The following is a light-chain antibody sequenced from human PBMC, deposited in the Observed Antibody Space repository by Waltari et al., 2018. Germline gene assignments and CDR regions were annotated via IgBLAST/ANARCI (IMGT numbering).Light chain of an antibody. CDR3: ASSTSGSTHVA. Sequence: QAALTQPASVSGSPGQSTTGSCTGTSSDTEAYPYVSWSQQFPGKAPNLIIFDVSKRPSGVSNRFSGSKSAASASLTTSGLPVDDEAHHPCASSTSGSTHVAFGGATQVTVL. CDR1: SSDTEAYPY. J-gene: IGLJ2*01. CDR2: DVS. V-gene: IGLV2-14*01.